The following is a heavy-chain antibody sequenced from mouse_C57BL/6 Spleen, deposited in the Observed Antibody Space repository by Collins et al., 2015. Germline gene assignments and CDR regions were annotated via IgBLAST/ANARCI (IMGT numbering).Heavy chain of an antibody. J-gene: IGHJ1*03. CDR2: IYPGSGNT. Sequence: QVQLKQSGAELVRPGASVKLSCKASGYTFTDYYINWVKQRPGQGLEWIARIYPGSGNTYYNEKFKGKATLTAEKSSSTAYMQLSSLTSEDSAVYFCARGGSSPPYWYFDVWDTGTTVTVSS. CDR3: ARGGSSPPYWYFDV. D-gene: IGHD1-1*01. CDR1: GYTFTDYY. V-gene: IGHV1-76*01.